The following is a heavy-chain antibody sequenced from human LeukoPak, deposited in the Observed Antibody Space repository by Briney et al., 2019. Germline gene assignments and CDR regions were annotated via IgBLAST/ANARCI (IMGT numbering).Heavy chain of an antibody. CDR1: GYTFTSYG. CDR3: ARGISSGNYVFWFDP. Sequence: AASVKVSCKASGYTFTSYGISWVRQAPGQGLEWMGWISPYNGNTNYAQKLQGRVTMTTDTSTNTTYMELRSLTSDDTAVYYCARGISSGNYVFWFDPWGQGTLVTVSS. D-gene: IGHD1-26*01. V-gene: IGHV1-18*01. CDR2: ISPYNGNT. J-gene: IGHJ5*02.